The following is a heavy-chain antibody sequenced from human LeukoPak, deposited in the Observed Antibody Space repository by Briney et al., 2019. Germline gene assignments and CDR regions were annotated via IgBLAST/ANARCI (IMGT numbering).Heavy chain of an antibody. V-gene: IGHV4-59*01. CDR3: ARQGIYYDSSGYYYHAFDI. CDR1: VVSISSYY. D-gene: IGHD3-22*01. CDR2: IYYSGST. J-gene: IGHJ3*02. Sequence: SETLSLTCTVSVVSISSYYWSWIRQPPGKGLEWIGYIYYSGSTNYNPSLKSRVTISVDTSKNQFSLKLSSVTAADTAVYYCARQGIYYDSSGYYYHAFDIWGQGTMVTVSS.